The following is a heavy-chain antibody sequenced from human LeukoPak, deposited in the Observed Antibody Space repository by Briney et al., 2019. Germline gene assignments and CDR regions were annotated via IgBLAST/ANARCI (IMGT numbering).Heavy chain of an antibody. J-gene: IGHJ6*04. CDR1: GFTFSSYS. CDR3: AELGITMIGGV. Sequence: KTGGSLRLSCAASGFTFSSYSMSWVRQAPGKGLEWVSAISSSGSTIYYADSVKGRFTISRDNAKNSLYLQMNSLRAEDTAVYYCAELGITMIGGVWGKGTTVTISS. V-gene: IGHV3-21*01. D-gene: IGHD3-10*02. CDR2: ISSSGSTI.